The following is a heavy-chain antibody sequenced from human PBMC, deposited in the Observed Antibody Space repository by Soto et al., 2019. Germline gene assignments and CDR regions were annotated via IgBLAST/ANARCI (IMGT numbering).Heavy chain of an antibody. J-gene: IGHJ4*02. CDR2: ISYDGSNK. Sequence: HPGGSLRLSCAASGFTFSSYGMHWVRQAPGKGLEWVAVISYDGSNKYYADSVKGRFTISRDNSKNTLYLQMNSLRAEDTAVYHCAKAKTYYYDSSGYPRYYFDYWGQGTLVTVSS. D-gene: IGHD3-22*01. V-gene: IGHV3-30*18. CDR3: AKAKTYYYDSSGYPRYYFDY. CDR1: GFTFSSYG.